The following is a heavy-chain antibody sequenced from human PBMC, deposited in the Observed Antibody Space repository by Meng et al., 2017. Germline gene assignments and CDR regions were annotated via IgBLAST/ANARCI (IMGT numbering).Heavy chain of an antibody. V-gene: IGHV3-30*01. J-gene: IGHJ4*02. CDR1: GFTFSSYA. CDR2: ISYDGSNK. D-gene: IGHD5-18*01. Sequence: QGQLVESGGGVVQPGRSLRLSWAASGFTFSSYAMHWVRQAPGKGLEWVAVISYDGSNKYYADSVKGRFTISRDNSKNTLYLQMNSLRAEDTAVYYCARGPDTAMGIDYWGQGTLVTVSS. CDR3: ARGPDTAMGIDY.